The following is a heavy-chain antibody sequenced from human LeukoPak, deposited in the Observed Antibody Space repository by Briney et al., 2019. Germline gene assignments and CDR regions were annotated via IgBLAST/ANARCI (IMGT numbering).Heavy chain of an antibody. Sequence: GGSLRLSCAASGFTFSSYAMSWVRQAPGKGLEWVSAISGSGGSTYYADSVKGRFTISRDNSKNTLYLQMNSLRAEDTAVYYCAKYAKLGYDSSGYYPDDAFDIWGQGTMVTVSS. J-gene: IGHJ3*02. V-gene: IGHV3-23*01. D-gene: IGHD3-22*01. CDR3: AKYAKLGYDSSGYYPDDAFDI. CDR1: GFTFSSYA. CDR2: ISGSGGST.